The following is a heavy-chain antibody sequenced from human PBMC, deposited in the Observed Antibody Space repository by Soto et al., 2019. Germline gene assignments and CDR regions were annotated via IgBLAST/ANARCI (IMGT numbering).Heavy chain of an antibody. D-gene: IGHD6-13*01. V-gene: IGHV1-46*01. J-gene: IGHJ4*02. CDR3: ARELPGATAGFDY. CDR2: ISPSNGDT. Sequence: QVQLVQSGAEVKRPGASVNLSCKTSGYIFTTYYIHWVRQVPGQGLEWMGMISPSNGDTNYAREFQGRVTMPRDTSTSTVYVGLNSLRSEDTAVYYCARELPGATAGFDYWGQGTLVTVSS. CDR1: GYIFTTYY.